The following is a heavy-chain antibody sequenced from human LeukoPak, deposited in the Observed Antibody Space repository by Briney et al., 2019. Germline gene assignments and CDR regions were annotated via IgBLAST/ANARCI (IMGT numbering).Heavy chain of an antibody. Sequence: GRSLRLSCAASGFTFDDYAMHWVRQAPGKGLEWVSGISWNSGSIGYADSVKGRFTISRDNAKNSLYLQMNSLRAEDTAVYYCVARGGWARFDYWGQGTLVTVSS. CDR1: GFTFDDYA. J-gene: IGHJ4*02. CDR2: ISWNSGSI. CDR3: VARGGWARFDY. V-gene: IGHV3-9*01. D-gene: IGHD6-19*01.